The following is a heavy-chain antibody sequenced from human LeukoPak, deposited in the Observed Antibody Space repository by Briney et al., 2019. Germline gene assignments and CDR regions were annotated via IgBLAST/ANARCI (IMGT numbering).Heavy chain of an antibody. V-gene: IGHV3-66*01. CDR2: IYSGGNT. D-gene: IGHD4-11*01. CDR3: ARAVTTGYFDL. CDR1: GFTLSSYA. J-gene: IGHJ2*01. Sequence: PGGSLRLSCAASGFTLSSYAMSWVRQAPGKGLEWVSLIYSGGNTFYPDSVRGRFTISRDDSKNTLSLQMNSLRAEDTAVYYCARAVTTGYFDLWGRGTLVTVSS.